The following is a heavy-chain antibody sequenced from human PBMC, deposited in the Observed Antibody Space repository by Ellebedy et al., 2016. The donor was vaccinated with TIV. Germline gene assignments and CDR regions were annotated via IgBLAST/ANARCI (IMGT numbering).Heavy chain of an antibody. J-gene: IGHJ4*02. Sequence: GESLKISCKGSGFLFSNYWIGWVRQMPGKGLEWMGIISPGDSDVRYSPSVQGQVTISVDKSISTAYLQWSSLRASDTAMYYCARPGHKKVGASSDYWGQGTLVTVSS. V-gene: IGHV5-51*01. CDR2: ISPGDSDV. CDR3: ARPGHKKVGASSDY. CDR1: GFLFSNYW. D-gene: IGHD1-26*01.